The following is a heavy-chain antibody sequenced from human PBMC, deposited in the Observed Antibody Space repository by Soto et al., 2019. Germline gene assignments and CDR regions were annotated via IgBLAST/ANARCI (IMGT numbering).Heavy chain of an antibody. J-gene: IGHJ6*02. Sequence: ASVKVSCKASGYTFTSYGISWVLQAPGQGLEWMGWISAYNGNTNYAQKLQGRVTMTTDTSTSTAYMELRSLRSDDTAVYYCARDSRRHFHCTNGVCYRYYYYGMDVWGQGTTVTVSS. D-gene: IGHD2-8*01. CDR2: ISAYNGNT. CDR3: ARDSRRHFHCTNGVCYRYYYYGMDV. CDR1: GYTFTSYG. V-gene: IGHV1-18*04.